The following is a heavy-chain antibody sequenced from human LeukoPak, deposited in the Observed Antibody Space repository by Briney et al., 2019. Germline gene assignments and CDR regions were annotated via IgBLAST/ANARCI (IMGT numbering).Heavy chain of an antibody. J-gene: IGHJ4*02. CDR1: GYTFTGYD. D-gene: IGHD3-10*01. CDR2: MNPNSGNT. V-gene: IGHV1-8*01. Sequence: GASVKVSCKASGYTFTGYDINWVRQATGQGLEWMGWMNPNSGNTGYAQKFQGRVTMTRDTSISTAYMELSSLRSEDTAVYYCARESGFYGSGSPRLDYWGQGTLVTVSS. CDR3: ARESGFYGSGSPRLDY.